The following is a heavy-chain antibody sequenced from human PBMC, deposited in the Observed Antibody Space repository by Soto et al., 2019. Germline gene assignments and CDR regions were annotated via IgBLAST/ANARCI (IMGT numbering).Heavy chain of an antibody. CDR3: ARGNPTGVDWYFDL. CDR1: GYTFTSYD. J-gene: IGHJ2*01. V-gene: IGHV1-8*01. D-gene: IGHD2-8*01. Sequence: QVQLVQSGAEVKKPGASVKVSCKASGYTFTSYDINWVRQATGQGLEWMGWMTPNSGNTGYAQKFQGSVTMTRNTSIITAYMELSSLRSEDTAVYSGARGNPTGVDWYFDLWGRGTLVTVSS. CDR2: MTPNSGNT.